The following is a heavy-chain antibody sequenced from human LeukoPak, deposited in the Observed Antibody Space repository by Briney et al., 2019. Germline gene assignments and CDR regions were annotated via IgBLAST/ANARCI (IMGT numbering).Heavy chain of an antibody. V-gene: IGHV4-4*02. J-gene: IGHJ5*02. CDR2: IYHTGAT. CDR3: ARSPSSYNWFDP. Sequence: SGTLSLTCDVSGVSISSRNWWSWVRQPPGKELEWIAEIYHTGATNYNPSLKSRVTISVDKSKNQVSLNLTSVTAADSAVYYCARSPSSYNWFDPWGQGTLVTVSS. D-gene: IGHD6-6*01. CDR1: GVSISSRNW.